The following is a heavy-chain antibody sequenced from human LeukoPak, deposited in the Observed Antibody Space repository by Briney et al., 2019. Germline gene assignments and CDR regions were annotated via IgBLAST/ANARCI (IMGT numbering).Heavy chain of an antibody. V-gene: IGHV3-73*01. CDR2: IRDRSDGHAT. J-gene: IGHJ4*02. CDR1: GFSLKNFA. CDR3: TRSAGFGFDY. Sequence: GGSLRLSCAVSGFSLKNFALHWVRQAPGKGLEWVGRIRDRSDGHATSYAESVTGRFTISKDDSRNTAYLHMNNLKSDDSAMYFCTRSAGFGFDYWDQGTPATVSS. D-gene: IGHD3-3*01.